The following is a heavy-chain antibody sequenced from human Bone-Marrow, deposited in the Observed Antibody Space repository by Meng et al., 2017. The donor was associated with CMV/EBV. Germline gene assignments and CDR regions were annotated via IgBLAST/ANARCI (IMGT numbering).Heavy chain of an antibody. V-gene: IGHV1-8*01. J-gene: IGHJ3*02. CDR2: MNPNSGNT. CDR1: GYTFTNYD. D-gene: IGHD3-3*01. Sequence: ASVKVSCKASGYTFTNYDINWVRQATGQGLEWMGWMNPNSGNTGYTQKFQGRVTMTRNTPITTAYMELSRLRSDDTAVYYCARDRGWYDFWSGYTVGAFDIWGQGTMVTVSS. CDR3: ARDRGWYDFWSGYTVGAFDI.